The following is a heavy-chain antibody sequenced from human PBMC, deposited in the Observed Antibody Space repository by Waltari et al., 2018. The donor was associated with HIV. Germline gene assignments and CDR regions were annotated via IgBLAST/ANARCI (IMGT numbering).Heavy chain of an antibody. CDR2: ISHTGGTT. Sequence: QSQLQESDPGRVKPSETLSPTRTVSGGSISRNYYFSAWVRSPPGKGLEWIGTISHTGGTTYYNPSLKSRFIISVDTSKDQSSLKLSSMTATDTAVYYCARQRGSGLWYFDLWGRGTLVSVSS. J-gene: IGHJ2*01. D-gene: IGHD3-10*01. V-gene: IGHV4-39*01. CDR1: GGSISRNYYF. CDR3: ARQRGSGLWYFDL.